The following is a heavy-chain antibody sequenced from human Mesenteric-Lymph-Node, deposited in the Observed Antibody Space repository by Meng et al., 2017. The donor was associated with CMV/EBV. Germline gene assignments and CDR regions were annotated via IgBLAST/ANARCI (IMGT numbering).Heavy chain of an antibody. CDR1: GFTFSSYS. J-gene: IGHJ6*02. CDR3: ARVRGSYNYGMDV. V-gene: IGHV3-48*04. D-gene: IGHD1-26*01. Sequence: GESLKISRAASGFTFSSYSMNWVRQAPGKGLEWVSYISSSSSTIYYADSVKGRFTISRDNAKNSLYLQMNSLRAEDTAVYYCARVRGSYNYGMDVWGQGTTVTVSS. CDR2: ISSSSSTI.